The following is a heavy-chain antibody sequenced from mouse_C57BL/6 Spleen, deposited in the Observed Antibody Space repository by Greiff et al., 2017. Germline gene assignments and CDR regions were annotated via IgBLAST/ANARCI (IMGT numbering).Heavy chain of an antibody. J-gene: IGHJ2*01. D-gene: IGHD4-1*01. V-gene: IGHV5-4*01. CDR3: AREGELGRNY. CDR2: ISDGGSYT. Sequence: EVNLVESGGGLVKPGGSLKLSCAASGFTFSSYAMSWVRQTPEKRLEWVATISDGGSYTYYPDNVKGRFTISRDNAKNNLYLQMSHLKSEDTAMYYCAREGELGRNYWGQGTTLTVSS. CDR1: GFTFSSYA.